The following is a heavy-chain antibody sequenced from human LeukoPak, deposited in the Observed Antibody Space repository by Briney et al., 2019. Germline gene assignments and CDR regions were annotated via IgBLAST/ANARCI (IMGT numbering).Heavy chain of an antibody. CDR3: ARDRVWLRAFDI. V-gene: IGHV4-39*07. Sequence: SETLSLTCTVSGGSISSSSYYWGWIRQPPGKGLEWIGSIYYSGSTYYNPSLKSRVTISVDTSKNQFSLKLSSVTAADTAVYYCARDRVWLRAFDIWGQGTMVTVSS. J-gene: IGHJ3*02. D-gene: IGHD2-21*01. CDR1: GGSISSSSYY. CDR2: IYYSGST.